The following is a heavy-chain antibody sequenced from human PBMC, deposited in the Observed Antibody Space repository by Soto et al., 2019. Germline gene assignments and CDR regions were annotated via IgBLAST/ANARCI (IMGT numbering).Heavy chain of an antibody. J-gene: IGHJ5*01. Sequence: QVTLKESGPVLVKPPETLTLTCTVSGFSLNNGRTGVSWIRQPPGKALEWLAHIFSNDEKSYSTSLNSRLAISEDTSRNQVFLSMTNMDPVDTATYYGARIKGEYLPIDSWGKGTRVTGSS. D-gene: IGHD3-16*01. CDR3: ARIKGEYLPIDS. CDR2: IFSNDEK. V-gene: IGHV2-26*01. CDR1: GFSLNNGRTG.